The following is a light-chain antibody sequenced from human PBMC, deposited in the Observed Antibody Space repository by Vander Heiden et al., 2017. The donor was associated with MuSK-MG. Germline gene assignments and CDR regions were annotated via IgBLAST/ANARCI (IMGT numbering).Light chain of an antibody. CDR3: CSYADTYTLI. CDR1: SSDVGGYNY. CDR2: DVT. V-gene: IGLV2-11*01. Sequence: QSALTQPRSVSGSPGQSVTISCTGTSSDVGGYNYVSWYQQHPGKAPKLIIYDVTKRPSGVPDRFSGSRSGSTASLTISGLQDEDEADYFCCSYADTYTLIFGGGTKVTVL. J-gene: IGLJ2*01.